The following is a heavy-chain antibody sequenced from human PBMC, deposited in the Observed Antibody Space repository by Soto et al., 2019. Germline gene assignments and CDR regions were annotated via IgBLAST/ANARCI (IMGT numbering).Heavy chain of an antibody. D-gene: IGHD3-10*01. CDR2: INHSGST. Sequence: SDTLSLTFAVYGGSFSGYSWTWIRQPPGTGLEWIGEINHSGSTNYNPSLKSRVTISVDTSKNQFSLKLTSVTAADTAVYYCAKDKITCLFDYWGQGTLFTVSS. V-gene: IGHV4-34*01. J-gene: IGHJ4*02. CDR1: GGSFSGYS. CDR3: AKDKITCLFDY.